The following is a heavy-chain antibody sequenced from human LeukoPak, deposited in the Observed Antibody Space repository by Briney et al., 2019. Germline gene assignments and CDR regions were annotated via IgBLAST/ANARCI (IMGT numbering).Heavy chain of an antibody. Sequence: GGSLRLSCAASGFTFSSYSMNWVRQAPGKGLEWVSYISSSSSTIYYADSVKGRLTISRDNAKNSLYLQMNSLRAEDTAVYYCARDCGDYGGDYWGQGTLVTVSS. CDR3: ARDCGDYGGDY. CDR2: ISSSSSTI. V-gene: IGHV3-48*01. D-gene: IGHD4-23*01. J-gene: IGHJ4*02. CDR1: GFTFSSYS.